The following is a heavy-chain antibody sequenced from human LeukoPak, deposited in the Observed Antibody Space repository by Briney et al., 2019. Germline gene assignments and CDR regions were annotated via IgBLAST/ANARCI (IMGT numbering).Heavy chain of an antibody. J-gene: IGHJ3*02. CDR3: ARGRVRRSAHDAFDI. Sequence: ASVKVSCKASGYTFTSYYMHWVRQAPGQGLEWMGIINPSGGSTSYAQKFQGRVTMTRDTSTSTVYMELSSLRSEDTAVYYCARGRVRRSAHDAFDIWGQGTMVTVPS. CDR2: INPSGGST. V-gene: IGHV1-46*01. CDR1: GYTFTSYY. D-gene: IGHD3-10*01.